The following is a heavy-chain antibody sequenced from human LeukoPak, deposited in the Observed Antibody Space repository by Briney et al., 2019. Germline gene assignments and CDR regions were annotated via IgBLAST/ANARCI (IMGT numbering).Heavy chain of an antibody. V-gene: IGHV3-7*03. CDR3: ARGDVLLWFGESA. J-gene: IGHJ4*02. CDR1: GFTFSSYW. D-gene: IGHD3-10*01. CDR2: IKQDGSEK. Sequence: GGSLRLSCAASGFTFSSYWMSWVRQAPGKGLEWVANIKQDGSEKYYVDSVKGRFTISRDNAKNSLYLQMNSLRAEDTAVYYCARGDVLLWFGESARGQGTLVTVSS.